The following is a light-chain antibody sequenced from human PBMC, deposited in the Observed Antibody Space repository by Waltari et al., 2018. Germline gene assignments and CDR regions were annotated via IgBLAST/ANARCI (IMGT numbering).Light chain of an antibody. CDR1: SSNIGNNA. J-gene: IGLJ3*02. CDR3: AAWDDSLSCRV. V-gene: IGLV1-36*01. Sequence: QSVLTQPPSVSEAPRQRVTISCSGSSSNIGNNAVNWYQQLPGKAPKLLIYYDDLRPAGVADRCSGSKSGPSASLAISGLQSEAEADYYCAAWDDSLSCRVFGGGTKLTVL. CDR2: YDD.